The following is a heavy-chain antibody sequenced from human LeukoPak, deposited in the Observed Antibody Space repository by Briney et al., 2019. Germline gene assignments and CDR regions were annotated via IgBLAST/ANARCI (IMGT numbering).Heavy chain of an antibody. J-gene: IGHJ6*03. CDR1: GGSFSGYY. CDR3: ARGRYNWNHQHHYYYYMDV. D-gene: IGHD1-20*01. V-gene: IGHV4-34*01. Sequence: SETLSLTCAVYGGSFSGYYWSWIRQPPGKGLEWIGEINHSGSTNYNPSLKSRVTISVDTSKNQFSLKLSSVTAADTAVYYCARGRYNWNHQHHYYYYMDVWGKGTTVTVSS. CDR2: INHSGST.